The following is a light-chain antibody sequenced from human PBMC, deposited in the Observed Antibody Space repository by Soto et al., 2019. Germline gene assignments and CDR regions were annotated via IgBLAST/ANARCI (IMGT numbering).Light chain of an antibody. V-gene: IGKV3D-20*02. CDR1: QSVSNSY. CDR3: QQRSNWPPIT. Sequence: EFVLTQSPGTLSLSPGERATLSCRASQSVSNSYVAWYQQKSGQAPRLLIYDTSSRATDIPARFSGSGSGTDFTLTISSLEPEDAAVYYCQQRSNWPPITFGQGTRLEIK. CDR2: DTS. J-gene: IGKJ5*01.